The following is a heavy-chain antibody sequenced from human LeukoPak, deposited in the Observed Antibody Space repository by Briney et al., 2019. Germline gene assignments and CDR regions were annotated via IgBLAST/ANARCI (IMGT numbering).Heavy chain of an antibody. CDR3: ARSLRYFDPSDY. V-gene: IGHV3-30-3*01. J-gene: IGHJ4*02. D-gene: IGHD3-9*01. CDR1: GFTFSSYA. Sequence: PGGSLRLSCAASGFTFSSYAMHWVRQAPGKGLEWVAVISYDGSNKYYADSVKGRFTISRDNSKNTLYLQMNSLRAEDTAMYYCARSLRYFDPSDYWGQGTLVTVSS. CDR2: ISYDGSNK.